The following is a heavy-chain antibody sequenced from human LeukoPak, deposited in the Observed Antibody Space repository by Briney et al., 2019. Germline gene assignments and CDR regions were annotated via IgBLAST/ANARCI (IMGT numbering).Heavy chain of an antibody. CDR1: GGSISSYY. D-gene: IGHD2-2*01. V-gene: IGHV4-59*12. CDR3: ARDIVVVPAATNNWFDP. CDR2: IYYSGST. J-gene: IGHJ5*02. Sequence: SETLSLTCTVSGGSISSYYWSWIRQPPGKGLEWIGYIYYSGSTNYNPSLKSRVTMSVDTSKNQFSLKLSSVTAADTAVYYCARDIVVVPAATNNWFDPWGQGTLVTVSS.